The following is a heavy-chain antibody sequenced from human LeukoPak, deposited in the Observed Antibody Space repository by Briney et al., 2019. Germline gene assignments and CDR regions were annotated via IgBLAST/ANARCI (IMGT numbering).Heavy chain of an antibody. J-gene: IGHJ4*02. CDR2: ISYDGSNK. CDR1: GFTFSSYA. D-gene: IGHD5-18*01. Sequence: GGSLRLSCAASGFTFSSYAMHWVRQAPGKGLEWVAVISYDGSNKYYADSVKGRFTISRDNSKNTLYLQMNSLRAEDTAVYYCAKARDTAMGEVLDYWGQGTLVTVSS. V-gene: IGHV3-30*04. CDR3: AKARDTAMGEVLDY.